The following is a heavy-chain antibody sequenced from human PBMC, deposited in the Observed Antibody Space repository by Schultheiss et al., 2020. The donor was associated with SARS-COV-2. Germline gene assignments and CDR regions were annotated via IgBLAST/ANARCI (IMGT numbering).Heavy chain of an antibody. V-gene: IGHV3-7*03. Sequence: GGSLRLSCAASGFTFSDYYMSWIRQAPGKGLEWVANINQDGSVKYYVDSVKGQFSISRDNAKNSLSLQMNSLRAEDTAVYYCARDHRGVFDYWGLGTLVTVSS. D-gene: IGHD3-16*01. CDR2: INQDGSVK. CDR3: ARDHRGVFDY. J-gene: IGHJ4*02. CDR1: GFTFSDYY.